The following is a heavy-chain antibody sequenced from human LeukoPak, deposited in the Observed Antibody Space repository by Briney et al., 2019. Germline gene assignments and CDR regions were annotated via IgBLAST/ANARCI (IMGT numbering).Heavy chain of an antibody. V-gene: IGHV3-7*01. CDR1: GFTFSSHG. J-gene: IGHJ6*02. Sequence: PGGSLRLSCAASGFTFSSHGLQWVRQAPGKGLEWVANIKQDGSEKYYVDSVKGRFTISRDNAKNSLYLQMTSLRAEDTAVYYCARAGLDVWGQGTTVTVSS. CDR3: ARAGLDV. CDR2: IKQDGSEK.